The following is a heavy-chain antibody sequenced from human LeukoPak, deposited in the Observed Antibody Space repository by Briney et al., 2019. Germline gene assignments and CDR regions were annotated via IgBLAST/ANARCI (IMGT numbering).Heavy chain of an antibody. D-gene: IGHD5-24*01. J-gene: IGHJ3*02. CDR1: GFTFSSYS. V-gene: IGHV3-74*01. Sequence: PGGSLRLSCAASGFTFSSYSMNWVRQAPGKGLVWVSRINSDGSSTSYADSVKGRFTISRDNAKNTLYLQMNSLRAEDTAVYYCARERTWEMAEPDAFDIWGQGTMVTVSS. CDR2: INSDGSST. CDR3: ARERTWEMAEPDAFDI.